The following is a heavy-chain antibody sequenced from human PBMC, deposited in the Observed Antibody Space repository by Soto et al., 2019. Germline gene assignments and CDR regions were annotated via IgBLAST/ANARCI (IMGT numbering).Heavy chain of an antibody. CDR2: IYWNDDK. CDR3: AHRQRVCSGGGCYSNFDF. D-gene: IGHD2-15*01. V-gene: IGHV2-5*01. Sequence: QITLKESGPTLVEPTQTLTLTCTFSGFSLSTSAVGVGWIRQPPGKALEWLALIYWNDDKRYSPSLKSRLTITKDTSKNQVVLTMTNMDPVDTATYYCAHRQRVCSGGGCYSNFDFWGQGTLVTVSS. CDR1: GFSLSTSAVG. J-gene: IGHJ4*02.